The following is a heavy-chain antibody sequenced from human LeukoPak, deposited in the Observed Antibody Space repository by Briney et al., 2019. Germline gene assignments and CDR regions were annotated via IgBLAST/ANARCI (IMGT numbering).Heavy chain of an antibody. J-gene: IGHJ1*01. CDR1: GGSFRGYY. CDR2: INHSGST. V-gene: IGHV4-34*01. Sequence: PETLSLTCAVSGGSFRGYYWSWMPQRPGKGREWIGEINHSGSTNYNPSLKSRVTISVDTSKNQFSLKLSSWTAADTAVYYCARGSYLRLFQHWGQGTLVTVSS. CDR3: ARGSYLRLFQH. D-gene: IGHD2-21*01.